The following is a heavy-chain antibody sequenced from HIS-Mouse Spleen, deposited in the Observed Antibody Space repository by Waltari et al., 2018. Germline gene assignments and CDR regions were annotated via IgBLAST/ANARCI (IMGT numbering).Heavy chain of an antibody. CDR2: IYYSGST. CDR1: GGSLSSSSYY. J-gene: IGHJ2*01. CDR3: AREIPYSSSWYDWYFDL. D-gene: IGHD6-13*01. Sequence: QLQLQESGPGLVKPSETLSLTCPVSGGSLSSSSYYLGWIRQPPGKGLEWIGSIYYSGSTYYNPSLKSRVTISVDTSKNQFSLKLSSVTAADTAVYYCAREIPYSSSWYDWYFDLWGRGTLVTVSS. V-gene: IGHV4-39*07.